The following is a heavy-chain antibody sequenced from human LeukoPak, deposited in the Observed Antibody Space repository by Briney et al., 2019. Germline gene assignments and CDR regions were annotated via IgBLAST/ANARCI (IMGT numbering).Heavy chain of an antibody. V-gene: IGHV3-74*01. Sequence: PGGSLRLSCAASGFTFSSYWMHWVRHAPGKGLVWVSRINSDGSSTSYADSVKGRFTNSRDNAKNTLYLQMNSLRAEDTAVYYCAREGVLRYFDWFGDYFDYWGQGTLVTVSS. CDR3: AREGVLRYFDWFGDYFDY. J-gene: IGHJ4*02. CDR2: INSDGSST. D-gene: IGHD3-9*01. CDR1: GFTFSSYW.